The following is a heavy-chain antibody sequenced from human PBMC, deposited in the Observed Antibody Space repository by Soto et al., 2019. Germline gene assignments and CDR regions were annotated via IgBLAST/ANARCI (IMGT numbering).Heavy chain of an antibody. D-gene: IGHD3-22*01. CDR2: ITVGTGNT. CDR3: AAADSSGYYGG. CDR1: GFIFTSFG. Sequence: GASVKVSCKASGFIFTSFGVQWVRQARGQRLEWIGWITVGTGNTNYAQKFQERVTITRDMSTSTAYMELSSLRSEDTAVYYCAAADSSGYYGGWGQGXQVTVYS. V-gene: IGHV1-58*01. J-gene: IGHJ4*02.